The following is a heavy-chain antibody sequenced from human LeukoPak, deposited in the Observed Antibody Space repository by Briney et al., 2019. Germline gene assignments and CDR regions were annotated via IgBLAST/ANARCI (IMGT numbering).Heavy chain of an antibody. CDR2: VYYIGST. D-gene: IGHD6-13*01. CDR3: ARVRVAAAGWSKYYFDY. Sequence: SETLSLTCTVSGDSISSSGYYWGWIRQPPGKGLEWIANVYYIGSTYYNPSLKSRVTISVDTSKNQFSLRLTSVTAADTALYYCARVRVAAAGWSKYYFDYWGQGTLVTVSS. CDR1: GDSISSSGYY. J-gene: IGHJ4*02. V-gene: IGHV4-39*07.